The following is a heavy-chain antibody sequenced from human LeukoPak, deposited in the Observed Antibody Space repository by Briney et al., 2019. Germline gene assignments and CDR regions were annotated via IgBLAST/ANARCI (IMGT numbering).Heavy chain of an antibody. CDR2: INHSGST. Sequence: SETLSLTCAVYGGSFSGYYWSWIRQPPGKRLEWIGEINHSGSTNYNASLKSRVTISVDTSKNQFSLKLSSVTAADTAVYYCAISGGSWFDPWGQGTLVTVSS. J-gene: IGHJ5*02. CDR1: GGSFSGYY. CDR3: AISGGSWFDP. V-gene: IGHV4-34*01. D-gene: IGHD2-15*01.